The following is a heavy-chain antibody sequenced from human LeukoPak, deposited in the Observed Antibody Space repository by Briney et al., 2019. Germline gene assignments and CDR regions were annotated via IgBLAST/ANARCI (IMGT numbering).Heavy chain of an antibody. CDR2: ISYDGSKK. J-gene: IGHJ5*02. V-gene: IGHV3-30*03. CDR3: ARVLVGGTNWFDP. CDR1: GFTFSTYG. Sequence: GGSLRLSCAASGFTFSTYGMHWVRQAPGKGLEWVALISYDGSKKYYADSVKGRFTISRDNSESTLYLQMNSLGPEDTAVYHCARVLVGGTNWFDPWGQGTLLTVSS. D-gene: IGHD1-26*01.